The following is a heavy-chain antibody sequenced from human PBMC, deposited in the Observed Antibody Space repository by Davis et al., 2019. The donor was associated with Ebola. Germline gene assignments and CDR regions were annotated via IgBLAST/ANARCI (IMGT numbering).Heavy chain of an antibody. D-gene: IGHD6-6*01. CDR2: LSGSGAST. J-gene: IGHJ4*02. CDR1: GFTFSSYA. V-gene: IGHV3-23*01. Sequence: GGSLRLSCAASGFTFSSYAMNWVRQAPGKGLEWVSALSGSGASTYYADSVKGRFTISRDNAKNSLYLQMNSLRAEDTAVYYCARRSSQALDWGQGTLVTVSS. CDR3: ARRSSQALD.